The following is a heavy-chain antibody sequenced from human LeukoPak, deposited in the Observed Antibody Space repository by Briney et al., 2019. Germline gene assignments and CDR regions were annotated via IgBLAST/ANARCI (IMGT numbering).Heavy chain of an antibody. CDR3: AREVAVAGIGY. J-gene: IGHJ4*02. D-gene: IGHD6-19*01. V-gene: IGHV4-30-4*08. CDR1: GGSISSGDYY. CDR2: IYYSGST. Sequence: SQTLSLTCTVSGGSISSGDYYRSWIRQPPGKGLEWIGYIYYSGSTYYNPSLKSRVTISVDTSKNQFSLKLSSVTAADTAVYYCAREVAVAGIGYWGQGTLVTVSS.